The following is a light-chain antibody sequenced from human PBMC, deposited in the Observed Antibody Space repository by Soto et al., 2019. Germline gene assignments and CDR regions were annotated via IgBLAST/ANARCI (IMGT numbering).Light chain of an antibody. CDR3: QQYSSHST. CDR1: QSTSSY. Sequence: DSPITQSPSTVSAYVGDRVTITCRASQSTSSYLAWYQQKPGKAPKLLIYQASSLENGVPSRFSGSGSGTEFSLTISSLQPDDFATYYCQQYSSHSTFGQGTKVDIK. V-gene: IGKV1-5*03. CDR2: QAS. J-gene: IGKJ1*01.